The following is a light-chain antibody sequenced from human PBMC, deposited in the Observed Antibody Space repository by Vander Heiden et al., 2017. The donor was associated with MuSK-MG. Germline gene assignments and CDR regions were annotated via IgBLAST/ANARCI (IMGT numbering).Light chain of an antibody. V-gene: IGLV3-1*01. Sequence: SYDLTQPPSVSVSPGQTASVTCSGDHLGNKYASWYQQKPGQSPSLGIYQDNKRPSGIPERFSGSNSAKTAHLTISGTQAMEQADDYCQAWDSNTARFGGGTKLTVL. J-gene: IGLJ2*01. CDR3: QAWDSNTAR. CDR2: QDN. CDR1: HLGNKY.